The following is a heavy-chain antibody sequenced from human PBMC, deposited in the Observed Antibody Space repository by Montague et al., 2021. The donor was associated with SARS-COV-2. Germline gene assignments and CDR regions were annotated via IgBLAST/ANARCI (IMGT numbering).Heavy chain of an antibody. CDR1: GGSISSSSYY. Sequence: SETLSLTRTVSGGSISSSSYYWGWVRQPPGKGLEWIGSIYYSGSTYYNPSLKSRVTISVDTSKNQFSLKLSSVTAADTAVYYCATVRSSGWESDYYYYGMDVWGQGTTVTVSS. J-gene: IGHJ6*02. V-gene: IGHV4-39*01. D-gene: IGHD6-19*01. CDR2: IYYSGST. CDR3: ATVRSSGWESDYYYYGMDV.